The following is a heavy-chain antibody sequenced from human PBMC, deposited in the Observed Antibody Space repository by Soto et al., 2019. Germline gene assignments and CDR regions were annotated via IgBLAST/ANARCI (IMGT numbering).Heavy chain of an antibody. CDR1: GFTVSSNY. CDR2: IYSGGST. J-gene: IGHJ6*02. V-gene: IGHV3-53*01. CDR3: ASEVITGTTLSYYYGMDV. D-gene: IGHD1-20*01. Sequence: PGGSLRLSCAASGFTVSSNYMSWVRQAPGKGLEWVSVIYSGGSTYYADSVKGRFTISRDNSKNTLYLQMNSLRAEDTAVYYCASEVITGTTLSYYYGMDVWGQGTTVTVSS.